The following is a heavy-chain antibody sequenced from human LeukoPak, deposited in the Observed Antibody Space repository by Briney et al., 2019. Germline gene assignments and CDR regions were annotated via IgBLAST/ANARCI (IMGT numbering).Heavy chain of an antibody. V-gene: IGHV4-4*02. J-gene: IGHJ4*02. D-gene: IGHD5-18*01. CDR3: ARGYSYGLPLDF. CDR2: IYHSGST. Sequence: PSVTLTLTCAVSDGSISSNNWWSWVRQPPGKGLEWIGEIYHSGSTNYNPSLKRRVTISVDKSKNQFSLKLSSVTAADTAVYYCARGYSYGLPLDFWGQGTLVTVSS. CDR1: DGSISSNNW.